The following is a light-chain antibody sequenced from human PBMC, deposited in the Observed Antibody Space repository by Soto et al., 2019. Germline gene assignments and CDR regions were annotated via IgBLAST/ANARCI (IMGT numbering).Light chain of an antibody. CDR1: QSISSY. Sequence: DIQMTQSPSYLSASVGDRVSITCRASQSISSYLNWYLYKPGKAPKLLIYATSTLQSGVPSRFSGSGSGTDFTLTISSLQPEDFATYYCQQTYSLPYTFGQGTNLEI. J-gene: IGKJ2*01. V-gene: IGKV1-39*01. CDR2: ATS. CDR3: QQTYSLPYT.